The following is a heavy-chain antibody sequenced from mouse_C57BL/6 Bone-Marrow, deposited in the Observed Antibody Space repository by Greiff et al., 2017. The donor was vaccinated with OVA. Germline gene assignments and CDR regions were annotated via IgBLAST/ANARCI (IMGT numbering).Heavy chain of an antibody. J-gene: IGHJ3*01. Sequence: EVQGVESGGGLVKPGGSLKLSCAASGFTFSDYGMHWVRQAPEKGLEWVAYISSGGSTIYYADTVKGRFTISRDNAKNTLFLQMTSLRSEDTAMYYCARPWGYYLFAYWGQGTLVTVSA. CDR3: ARPWGYYLFAY. D-gene: IGHD2-3*01. CDR1: GFTFSDYG. V-gene: IGHV5-17*01. CDR2: ISSGGSTI.